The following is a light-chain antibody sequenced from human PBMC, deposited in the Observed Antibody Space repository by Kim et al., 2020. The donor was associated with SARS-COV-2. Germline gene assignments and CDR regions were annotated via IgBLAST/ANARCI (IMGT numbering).Light chain of an antibody. V-gene: IGLV3-1*01. CDR1: KLGDKY. Sequence: GAPEQTASITGSGDKLGDKYVCWYQQKPGQSPVRVIYEDSRRPSGIPERFLGSNSGNTATLTISGTQAMDEADYYCQAWDSSTGVFGGGTQLTVL. J-gene: IGLJ3*02. CDR3: QAWDSSTGV. CDR2: EDS.